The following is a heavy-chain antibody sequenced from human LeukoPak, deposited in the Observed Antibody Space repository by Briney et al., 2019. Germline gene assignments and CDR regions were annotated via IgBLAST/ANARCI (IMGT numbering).Heavy chain of an antibody. D-gene: IGHD3-10*01. CDR1: GFTFSSYS. V-gene: IGHV3-21*01. CDR3: VWFGELLHNDGGLFDY. J-gene: IGHJ4*02. CDR2: ISSSSSYI. Sequence: PGRSLRLSCAASGFTFSSYSMNWVRQAPGKGLEWVSSISSSSSYIYYADSVKGRFTISRDNAKNSLYLQMNSLRAEDTAVYYCVWFGELLHNDGGLFDYWGQGTLVTVSS.